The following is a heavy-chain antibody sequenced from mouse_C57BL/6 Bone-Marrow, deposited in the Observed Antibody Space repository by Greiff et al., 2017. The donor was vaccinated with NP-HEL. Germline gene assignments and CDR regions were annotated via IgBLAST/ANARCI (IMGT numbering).Heavy chain of an antibody. J-gene: IGHJ2*01. Sequence: QVQLQQPGAELVKPGASVKLSCKASGYTFTSYWMQWVKQRPGQGLEWIGEIDPSDSYTNYNQKFKGKATLTVDTSSSTAYMQLSSLTSEDFAVYYCARDYYGSSFFDYWGQGTTLTVSS. CDR1: GYTFTSYW. CDR2: IDPSDSYT. CDR3: ARDYYGSSFFDY. V-gene: IGHV1-50*01. D-gene: IGHD1-1*01.